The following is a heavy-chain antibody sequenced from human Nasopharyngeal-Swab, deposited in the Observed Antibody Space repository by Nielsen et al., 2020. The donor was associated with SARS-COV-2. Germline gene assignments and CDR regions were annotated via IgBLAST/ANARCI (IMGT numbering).Heavy chain of an antibody. CDR2: IYHSGST. Sequence: WIRQPPGKGLEWIGYIYHSGSTNYNPSLKSRVTISVDTSKNQFSLKLSSVTAADTAVYYCARVLGSIVVVPAAMPVYAFDIWGQGTMVTVSS. J-gene: IGHJ3*02. CDR3: ARVLGSIVVVPAAMPVYAFDI. D-gene: IGHD2-2*01. V-gene: IGHV4-59*01.